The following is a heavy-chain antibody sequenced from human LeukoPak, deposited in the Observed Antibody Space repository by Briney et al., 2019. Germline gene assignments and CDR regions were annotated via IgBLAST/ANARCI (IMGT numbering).Heavy chain of an antibody. D-gene: IGHD4-11*01. V-gene: IGHV3-66*01. J-gene: IGHJ3*02. CDR2: IISGGTT. CDR3: ASELGPTSIGYSNAFDI. Sequence: GGSLRLCCAAAGVTISSNMMWWGHQAPGKGLEWVSVIISGGTTSYAGSVRGRFAISRDNSKNTLYLKMNSLGAEDTAVYYCASELGPTSIGYSNAFDIWGQGTMVTVSS. CDR1: GVTISSNM.